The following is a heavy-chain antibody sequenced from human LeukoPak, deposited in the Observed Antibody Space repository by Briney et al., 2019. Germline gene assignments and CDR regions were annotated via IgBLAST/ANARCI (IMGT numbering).Heavy chain of an antibody. CDR3: AKDMVGSAMTEIDY. V-gene: IGHV3-9*01. D-gene: IGHD2-15*01. J-gene: IGHJ4*02. CDR1: GFTVSSNY. CDR2: ISWNSNTI. Sequence: PGGSLRLSCAASGFTVSSNYMSWVRQAPGKGLEWVSGISWNSNTIGYADSVKGRFTISRDNAKHSLYLQMNSLRAEDTALYYCAKDMVGSAMTEIDYWGQGTLVTVSS.